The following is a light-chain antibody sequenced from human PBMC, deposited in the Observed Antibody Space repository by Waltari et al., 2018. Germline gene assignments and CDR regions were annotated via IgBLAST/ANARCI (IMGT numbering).Light chain of an antibody. J-gene: IGKJ1*01. Sequence: DIQMTQYQYSLSASVGERVTITCQASQDISNYLNWYEQKPGKAPKLMIYDASNLETGVPSMFSGSGSGTDCTFTLSSLQPEDSATYYCQQYDNLPRTFGQGTQVEIK. CDR1: QDISNY. CDR3: QQYDNLPRT. V-gene: IGKV1-33*01. CDR2: DAS.